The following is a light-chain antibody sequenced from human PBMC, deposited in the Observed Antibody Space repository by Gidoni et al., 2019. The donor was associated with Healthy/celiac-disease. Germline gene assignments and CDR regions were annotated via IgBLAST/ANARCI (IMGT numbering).Light chain of an antibody. Sequence: EIVLTQSPGTLSLSPGERATPSCRASQSVSSSYLAWDQQKPGQAPRLLIYGASSRATGIPARFSGSGSGTDFTLTISRLESEDFAVYYCQQYGSSPPLTFGGGTKVEIK. CDR1: QSVSSSY. CDR3: QQYGSSPPLT. J-gene: IGKJ4*01. V-gene: IGKV3-20*01. CDR2: GAS.